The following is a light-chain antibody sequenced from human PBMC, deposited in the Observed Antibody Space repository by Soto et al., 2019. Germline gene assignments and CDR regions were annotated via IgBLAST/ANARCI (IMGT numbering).Light chain of an antibody. V-gene: IGKV3-15*01. CDR2: GAS. J-gene: IGKJ5*01. CDR3: QQYNTWPPIT. Sequence: EIVMTQSPATLSVSPGERATLSCRASHSFTSNLAWYQQKPGQAPRLLIYGASTRATGIPVRFSGSGSGTEFTLTISGLQSEDFAVYYCQQYNTWPPITFGQGTRLEIK. CDR1: HSFTSN.